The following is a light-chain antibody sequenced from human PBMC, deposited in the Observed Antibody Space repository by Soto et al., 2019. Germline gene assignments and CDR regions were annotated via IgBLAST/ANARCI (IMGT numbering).Light chain of an antibody. CDR1: QGIGDT. CDR3: QQYGRSPWT. Sequence: EVVLTQSPATLSVSPGEGVTLSCRASQGIGDTLAWYTHKPGQTPRLPIYDTSARATVIPDRFSGIGSGTDFTLSISRLQPEDFAVYYCQQYGRSPWTFGQGTKVDI. J-gene: IGKJ1*01. V-gene: IGKV3-20*01. CDR2: DTS.